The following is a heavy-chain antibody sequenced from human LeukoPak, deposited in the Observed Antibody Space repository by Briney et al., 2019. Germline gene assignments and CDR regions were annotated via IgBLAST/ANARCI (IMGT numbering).Heavy chain of an antibody. J-gene: IGHJ4*02. CDR1: GGSISSGGYY. CDR3: ARVGSSGYYGGFDY. CDR2: TYHSGST. Sequence: SETLSLTCTVSGGSISSGGYYWSWIRQPPGKGLEWIGYTYHSGSTYYNPSLKSRVTISVDRSKNQFSLKLSSVTAADTAVYYCARVGSSGYYGGFDYWGQGTLVTVSS. D-gene: IGHD3-22*01. V-gene: IGHV4-30-2*01.